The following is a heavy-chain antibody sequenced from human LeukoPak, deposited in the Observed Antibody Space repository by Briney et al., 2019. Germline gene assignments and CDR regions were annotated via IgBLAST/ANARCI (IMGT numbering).Heavy chain of an antibody. CDR1: GGTFSSYA. J-gene: IGHJ3*02. D-gene: IGHD3-22*01. CDR3: ARADPHYYDSSGYYSHAFDI. V-gene: IGHV1-69*13. Sequence: AASVTVSCTASGGTFSSYAISWVRQAPGQGLEWMGGIIPIFGTANYAQKFQGRVTITADESTSTAYMELSGLRSDDTAVYYCARADPHYYDSSGYYSHAFDIWGQGTMVTVSS. CDR2: IIPIFGTA.